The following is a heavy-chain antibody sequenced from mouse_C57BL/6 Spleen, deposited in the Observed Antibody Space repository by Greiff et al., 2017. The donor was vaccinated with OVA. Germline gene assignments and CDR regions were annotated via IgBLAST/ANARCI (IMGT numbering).Heavy chain of an antibody. V-gene: IGHV5-4*01. CDR3: ARDDAITTVVAPMDY. Sequence: EVKLVESGGGLVKPGGSLKLSCAASGFTFSSYAMSWVRQTPEKRLEWVATISDGGSYTYYPDNVKGRSTFSRDNAKNNLYLQMSHLKSDDTAMYYCARDDAITTVVAPMDYWGQGTSVTVSS. CDR1: GFTFSSYA. D-gene: IGHD1-1*01. J-gene: IGHJ4*01. CDR2: ISDGGSYT.